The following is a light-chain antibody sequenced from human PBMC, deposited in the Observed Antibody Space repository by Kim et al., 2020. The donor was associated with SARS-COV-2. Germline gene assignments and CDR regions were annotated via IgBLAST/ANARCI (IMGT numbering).Light chain of an antibody. V-gene: IGKV3-20*01. CDR2: GAS. CDR1: HSVSISY. Sequence: SPAERATLACRGSHSVSISYFGWYQQKPGQAPRLLIYGASSRATGVPDRVSGSGSGTDFTLTISRLEPEDFAVYYCQQYGRLPWTFGQGTKVDIK. CDR3: QQYGRLPWT. J-gene: IGKJ1*01.